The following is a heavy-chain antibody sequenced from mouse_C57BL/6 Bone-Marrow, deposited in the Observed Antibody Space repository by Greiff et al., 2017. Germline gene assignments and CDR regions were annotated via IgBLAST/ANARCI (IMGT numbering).Heavy chain of an antibody. Sequence: DVKLVESGGGLVKPGGSLKLSCAASGFTFSSYAMSWVRQTPEKRLEWVATISDGGSYTYYPDNVKGRFTISRDNAKNNLYQQMSHLKSEDTAMYYCARTNWDGIAYWGQGTLVTVSA. CDR1: GFTFSSYA. CDR2: ISDGGSYT. V-gene: IGHV5-4*03. CDR3: ARTNWDGIAY. J-gene: IGHJ3*01. D-gene: IGHD4-1*01.